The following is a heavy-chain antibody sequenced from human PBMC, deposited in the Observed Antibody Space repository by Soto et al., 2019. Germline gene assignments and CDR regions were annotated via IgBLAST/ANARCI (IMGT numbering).Heavy chain of an antibody. D-gene: IGHD2-15*01. CDR1: GFTFSNAW. CDR2: IKSKTDGGTT. CDR3: TTDCSGGSCYYSPDFDY. Sequence: GGSLRLSCAASGFTFSNAWMSWVRQAPGKGLEWVGRIKSKTDGGTTDYAAPVKGRFTISRDDSKNTLYLQMNSLKTEDTAVYYCTTDCSGGSCYYSPDFDYWGQGTLVTVSS. J-gene: IGHJ4*02. V-gene: IGHV3-15*01.